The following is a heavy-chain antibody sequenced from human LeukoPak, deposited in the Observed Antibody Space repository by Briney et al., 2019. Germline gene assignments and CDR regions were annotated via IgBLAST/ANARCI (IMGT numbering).Heavy chain of an antibody. V-gene: IGHV3-7*01. D-gene: IGHD3-16*01. Sequence: GGSLRLSCAASGFIFRSSWMSWVRQAPGKGLEWVANIKKDGSEKYYVDSVRGRFTISRDNAKKSLYLQMNSLRVEDTAVYYCASEGGAVAPNYFNSWGQGTLVTVSS. CDR1: GFIFRSSW. CDR3: ASEGGAVAPNYFNS. J-gene: IGHJ4*02. CDR2: IKKDGSEK.